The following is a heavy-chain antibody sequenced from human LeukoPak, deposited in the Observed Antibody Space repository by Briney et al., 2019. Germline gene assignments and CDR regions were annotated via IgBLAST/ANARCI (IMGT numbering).Heavy chain of an antibody. D-gene: IGHD1-26*01. V-gene: IGHV4-59*01. J-gene: IGHJ4*02. Sequence: TSETLSLTCTVSGGSISSYYWSWIRQPPGKGLEWIGYIYYSGSTNYNPSLKSRVTISVDTSKNQFSLKLSSVTAADTAVYYCARRVVGAMGYYLDYWSQGTLVNDS. CDR3: ARRVVGAMGYYLDY. CDR2: IYYSGST. CDR1: GGSISSYY.